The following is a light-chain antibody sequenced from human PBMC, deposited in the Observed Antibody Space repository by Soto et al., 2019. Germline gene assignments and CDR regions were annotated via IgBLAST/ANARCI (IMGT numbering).Light chain of an antibody. CDR1: QSVSSN. CDR3: QQYDRWPPLT. CDR2: GAS. J-gene: IGKJ4*01. V-gene: IGKV3-15*01. Sequence: EIVMTQSPATLSVSPGETATLSCWASQSVSSNLAWYQHKPGQAPRLLIYGASTRATGIPARFSGSGSETEFTLTISSLQSADFAVYYCQQYDRWPPLTFGGGTKVDI.